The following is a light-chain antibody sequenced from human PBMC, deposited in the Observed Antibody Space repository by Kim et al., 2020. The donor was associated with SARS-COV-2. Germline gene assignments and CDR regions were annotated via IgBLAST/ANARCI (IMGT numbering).Light chain of an antibody. CDR3: CSDAGSNTPVV. Sequence: QSVLTQPASVSGSPGQSITISCTGTSTDVGNYDLVSWYQQHPGKAPKLMISEVTKRPSGVSNRFSGSKSGNTASLTISGLQAEDEADYYCCSDAGSNTPVVFGGGTQLTVL. V-gene: IGLV2-23*02. CDR2: EVT. J-gene: IGLJ2*01. CDR1: STDVGNYDL.